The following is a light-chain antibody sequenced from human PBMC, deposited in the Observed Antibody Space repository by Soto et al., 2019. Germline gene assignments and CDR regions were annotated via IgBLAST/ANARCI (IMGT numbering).Light chain of an antibody. V-gene: IGLV1-44*01. J-gene: IGLJ1*01. Sequence: QSVLTQPPSASGTPGQRVTISCSGSSSNIGSHPVNWYQQLPGTAPKLLLYGDNQRPSGVPDRFSASKSGTSASLAISGLQSDDEAIYYCASWDNSLNGLYVFGVGTMLTVL. CDR2: GDN. CDR3: ASWDNSLNGLYV. CDR1: SSNIGSHP.